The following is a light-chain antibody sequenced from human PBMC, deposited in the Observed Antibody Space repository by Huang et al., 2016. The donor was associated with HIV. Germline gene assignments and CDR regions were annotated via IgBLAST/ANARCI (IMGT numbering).Light chain of an antibody. CDR2: NAT. CDR1: QSLNKF. V-gene: IGKV3-11*01. CDR3: QQRSSSLT. Sequence: IVLTQSPATLSLSPGERVTLSCRASQSLNKFLAWYQQKPGQAPLLLIYNATDRATGVPARFSGGGSGTDFTLTITDLKAEDFAIYYCQQRSSSLTFGGGTKVEIK. J-gene: IGKJ4*01.